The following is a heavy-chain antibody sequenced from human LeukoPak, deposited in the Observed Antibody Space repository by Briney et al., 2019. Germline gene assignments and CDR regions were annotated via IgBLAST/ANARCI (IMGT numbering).Heavy chain of an antibody. CDR2: INWNGDST. CDR3: ARSQPRYDTNPYYFDY. J-gene: IGHJ4*02. CDR1: GFTFDDYG. D-gene: IGHD3-22*01. Sequence: PGGSLRLSCAASGFTFDDYGMSWVRQVPGKGLEWVSYINWNGDSTSYADSVRGRLPISRDNAKNSLYLQMNSLRAEDTALYYCARSQPRYDTNPYYFDYWGQGTLVTVSS. V-gene: IGHV3-20*04.